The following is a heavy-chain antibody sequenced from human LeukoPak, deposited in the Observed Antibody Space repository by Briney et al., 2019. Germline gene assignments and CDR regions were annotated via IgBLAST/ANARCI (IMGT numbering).Heavy chain of an antibody. CDR3: ARDRHSYSSSWSDNWFDP. V-gene: IGHV1-69*05. D-gene: IGHD6-13*01. J-gene: IGHJ5*02. CDR2: IIPIFGTA. Sequence: SVKVSCKASGGTFSSYAISWVRQAPGQGLEWMGGIIPIFGTANYAQKFQGRVTITTDESTSTAYMELSSLRSEDTAVYYCARDRHSYSSSWSDNWFDPWGQGTLVTVSS. CDR1: GGTFSSYA.